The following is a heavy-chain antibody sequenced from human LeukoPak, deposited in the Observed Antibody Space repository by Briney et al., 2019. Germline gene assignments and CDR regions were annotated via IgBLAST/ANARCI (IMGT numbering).Heavy chain of an antibody. Sequence: ASVKVSCKASGYTFTGYYMHWVRQTPGQGLEWMGWINPNSGGTNYAQKFQGGVTMTRDTSISTAYMELSRLRSDDTAVYYCARAKGSGSPNYFDYWGQGTLVTVSS. CDR1: GYTFTGYY. J-gene: IGHJ4*02. V-gene: IGHV1-2*02. CDR2: INPNSGGT. D-gene: IGHD3-22*01. CDR3: ARAKGSGSPNYFDY.